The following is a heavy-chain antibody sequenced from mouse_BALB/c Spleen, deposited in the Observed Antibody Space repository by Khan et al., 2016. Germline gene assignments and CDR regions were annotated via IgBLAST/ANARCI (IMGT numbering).Heavy chain of an antibody. J-gene: IGHJ4*01. CDR3: ARQGYGGNPGYYARDY. D-gene: IGHD2-10*02. V-gene: IGHV5-6*01. Sequence: EVELVESGGDLVKPGGSLKLSCAASGFTFSSYGMSWVRQTPDKRLEWVATISSGGSYTYYPDSVKGRFTIFRDNAKNTLYLQMSSLKSEETAMYYWARQGYGGNPGYYARDYWGQGTSVTVSS. CDR1: GFTFSSYG. CDR2: ISSGGSYT.